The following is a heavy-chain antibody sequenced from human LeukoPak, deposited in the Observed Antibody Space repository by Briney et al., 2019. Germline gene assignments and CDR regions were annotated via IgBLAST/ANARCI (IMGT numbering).Heavy chain of an antibody. D-gene: IGHD1-26*01. J-gene: IGHJ4*02. V-gene: IGHV3-23*01. CDR1: GFTFNSCA. Sequence: GGSLKLSCAASGFTFNSCAMSWVRQAPGKGLEWVSGISGSGDGSTYADSVKGRFTISRDNSKNTVYLQMNSLRAEDTAVYYCAKRGVPSILGTINNFDSWGQGTLVTVSS. CDR2: ISGSGDGS. CDR3: AKRGVPSILGTINNFDS.